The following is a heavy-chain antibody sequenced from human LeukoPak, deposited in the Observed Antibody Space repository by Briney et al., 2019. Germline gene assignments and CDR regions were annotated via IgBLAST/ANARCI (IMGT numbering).Heavy chain of an antibody. Sequence: ASVTVSCKTSGYSFTNYYMHWVRQAPGQGLEWMGIINPSGGSTNYAQKFQGRVTMTRDTSTSTVYMELSSLRSEDTAVYYCARDQGLTGYFDYWGQGTLVTVSS. CDR3: ARDQGLTGYFDY. J-gene: IGHJ4*02. D-gene: IGHD3-9*01. CDR1: GYSFTNYY. V-gene: IGHV1-46*01. CDR2: INPSGGST.